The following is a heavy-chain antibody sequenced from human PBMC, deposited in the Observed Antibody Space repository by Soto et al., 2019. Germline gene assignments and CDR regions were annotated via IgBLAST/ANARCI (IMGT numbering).Heavy chain of an antibody. V-gene: IGHV4-61*03. J-gene: IGHJ5*02. D-gene: IGHD6-13*01. CDR2: INYRGST. Sequence: QVQLQESGPGLVKPSETLSLTCTVSGGSVSSGSSYWSWIRQPPGKGLEWIGYINYRGSTSYNPSLKSRVTISLDTSKNHFSLKLTSVTAADTAVYYCARGHSSSPSRFDPWGQGTLVIVSS. CDR1: GGSVSSGSSY. CDR3: ARGHSSSPSRFDP.